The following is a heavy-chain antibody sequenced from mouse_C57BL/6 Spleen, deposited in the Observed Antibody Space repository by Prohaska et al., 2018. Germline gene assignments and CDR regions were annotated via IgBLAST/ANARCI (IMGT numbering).Heavy chain of an antibody. J-gene: IGHJ2*01. CDR3: ARHESSPYYCDY. D-gene: IGHD6-1*01. Sequence: GFTFSSYGMSWVRQTPDKRLEWVATISSGGSYTYYPDSVKGRFTISRDNAKNTLYLQMSSLKSEDTAMYYCARHESSPYYCDYWGQGTTLTVSS. V-gene: IGHV5-6*01. CDR1: GFTFSSYG. CDR2: ISSGGSYT.